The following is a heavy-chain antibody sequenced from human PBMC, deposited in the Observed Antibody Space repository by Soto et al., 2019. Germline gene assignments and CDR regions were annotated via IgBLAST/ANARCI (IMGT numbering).Heavy chain of an antibody. CDR2: TYYRSKWYN. D-gene: IGHD2-2*01. V-gene: IGHV6-1*01. Sequence: SQTLSLTCAISGDSVSSNSAAWNWIRQSPSRGLEWLGRTYYRSKWYNDYTVSVKSRITINPDTSKNKFSLQLISVTPEDTAVYYCARSGEPRYCSSTSCDDYYYYYMDVWGKGTTVTSP. J-gene: IGHJ6*03. CDR1: GDSVSSNSAA. CDR3: ARSGEPRYCSSTSCDDYYYYYMDV.